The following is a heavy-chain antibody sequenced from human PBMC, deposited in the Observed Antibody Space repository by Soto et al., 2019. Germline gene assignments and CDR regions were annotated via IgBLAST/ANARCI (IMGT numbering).Heavy chain of an antibody. V-gene: IGHV1-69*02. D-gene: IGHD6-6*01. CDR2: IIPILGIA. Sequence: ASVKVSCKASGGTFSSYTISWVRQAPGQGLEWMGRIIPILGIANYAQKFQGRVTITADKSTSTAYMELSSLRSEDTAVYYCARQIGGSSWSAFDIWGQGTMVTVSS. CDR3: ARQIGGSSWSAFDI. CDR1: GGTFSSYT. J-gene: IGHJ3*02.